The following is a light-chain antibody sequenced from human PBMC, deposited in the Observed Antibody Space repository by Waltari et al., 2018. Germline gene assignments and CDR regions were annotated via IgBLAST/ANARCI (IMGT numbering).Light chain of an antibody. CDR3: QQYNSYPLT. Sequence: DIQLTQPPSTLSASVGDRVTITCRASQSISSWLAWYQQKPGKAPKLLIYDASSLESGVPSRFSGSRSGTEFTLTISSLQPDDFATYYCQQYNSYPLTFGGGTKVEIK. CDR1: QSISSW. J-gene: IGKJ4*01. V-gene: IGKV1-5*01. CDR2: DAS.